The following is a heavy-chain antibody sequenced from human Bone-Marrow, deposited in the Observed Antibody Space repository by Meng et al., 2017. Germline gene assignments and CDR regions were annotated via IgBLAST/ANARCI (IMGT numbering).Heavy chain of an antibody. CDR2: ISSSGSTI. V-gene: IGHV3-11*01. Sequence: GESLKIPCAASGFTFSDYYMSWIRQAPGKGLEWVSYISSSGSTIYYADSVKGRFTISRDNAKNSLYLQMNSLRAEDTAVYYCAKGSYGDYFDYWGQGTLVTVSS. CDR1: GFTFSDYY. D-gene: IGHD4-17*01. CDR3: AKGSYGDYFDY. J-gene: IGHJ4*02.